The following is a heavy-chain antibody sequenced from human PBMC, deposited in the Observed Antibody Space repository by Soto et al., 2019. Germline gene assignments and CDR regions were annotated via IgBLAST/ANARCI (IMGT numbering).Heavy chain of an antibody. Sequence: QVQLQQWGAGLLKPSETLSLTCAISGGSFSGHFWSWIRQPPGKGLEWIGEINDRGSTNDNPPLKSRVTISVDTSKNQFSLQLSSVTAADTAVYYCARRGWDRRWFYPWGQGTLVTVSS. D-gene: IGHD6-19*01. CDR2: INDRGST. V-gene: IGHV4-34*01. CDR3: ARRGWDRRWFYP. CDR1: GGSFSGHF. J-gene: IGHJ5*02.